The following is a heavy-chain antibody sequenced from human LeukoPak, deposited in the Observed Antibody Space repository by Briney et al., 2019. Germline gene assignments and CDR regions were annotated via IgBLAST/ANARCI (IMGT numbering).Heavy chain of an antibody. CDR2: VRYGGTNK. D-gene: IGHD4/OR15-4a*01. Sequence: GSLRLSCAASGFIFSTYDMHWVRLAPGKGLEWVAFVRYGGTNKYYADSVKGRFTVSRDNSKNTLYLQMNSLRAEDTAVYYCARVRLSGHWFDPWGQGTLVTVSS. CDR3: ARVRLSGHWFDP. CDR1: GFIFSTYD. V-gene: IGHV3-30*02. J-gene: IGHJ5*02.